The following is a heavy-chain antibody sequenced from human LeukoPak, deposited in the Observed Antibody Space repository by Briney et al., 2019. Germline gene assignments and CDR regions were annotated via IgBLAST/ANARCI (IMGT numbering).Heavy chain of an antibody. CDR1: GGSFSGYY. Sequence: SETLSLTCAVYGGSFSGYYWSWIRQPPGKGREWIGEINHSGSTNYNPSLKSRVTISVDTSKNQFSLKLSSVTAADTAVYYCARGPYDSSGYYGYYFDYWGQGTLVTVSS. V-gene: IGHV4-34*01. J-gene: IGHJ4*02. D-gene: IGHD3-22*01. CDR3: ARGPYDSSGYYGYYFDY. CDR2: INHSGST.